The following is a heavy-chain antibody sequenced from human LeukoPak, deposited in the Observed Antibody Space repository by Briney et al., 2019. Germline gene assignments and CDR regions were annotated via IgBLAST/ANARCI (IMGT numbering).Heavy chain of an antibody. CDR1: GGSISSSSYY. V-gene: IGHV4-39*07. D-gene: IGHD3-10*01. CDR3: AREVRYYGSGSYYPLFDY. Sequence: SETLSLTCTVSGGSISSSSYYWGWIRQPPGKGLEWIGSIYYSGSTNYNPSLKSRVTISVDTSKNQFSLKLSSVTAADTAVYYCAREVRYYGSGSYYPLFDYWGQGTLVTVSS. J-gene: IGHJ4*02. CDR2: IYYSGST.